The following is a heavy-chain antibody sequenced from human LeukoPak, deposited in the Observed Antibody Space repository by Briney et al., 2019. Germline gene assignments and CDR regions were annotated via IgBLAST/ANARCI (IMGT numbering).Heavy chain of an antibody. V-gene: IGHV3-11*01. Sequence: GGSLRLSCAASGFTFSDYYMSWIRQAPGKGLEWVSYISSSGSTIYYADSVKGRFTISRDTSKNHFSLQLSSVTAADTAVYFCARGRVSSSTWHSTYYYYFYMDVWGKGTTVTVSS. CDR2: ISSSGSTI. CDR1: GFTFSDYY. CDR3: ARGRVSSSTWHSTYYYYFYMDV. D-gene: IGHD4-11*01. J-gene: IGHJ6*03.